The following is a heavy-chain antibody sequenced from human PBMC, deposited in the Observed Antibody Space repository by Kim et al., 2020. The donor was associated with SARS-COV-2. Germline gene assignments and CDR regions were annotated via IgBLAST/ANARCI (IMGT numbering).Heavy chain of an antibody. Sequence: YIYYAASVKGRFTISRDNAKNSLYLQRNSLRAEDTAVYYCARDVVAGTSDYWGQGTLVTVSS. D-gene: IGHD6-19*01. CDR2: YI. J-gene: IGHJ4*02. CDR3: ARDVVAGTSDY. V-gene: IGHV3-21*01.